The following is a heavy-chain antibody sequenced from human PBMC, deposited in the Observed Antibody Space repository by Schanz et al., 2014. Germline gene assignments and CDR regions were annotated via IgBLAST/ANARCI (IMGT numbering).Heavy chain of an antibody. D-gene: IGHD5-12*01. Sequence: DVHLAESGGGLVQPGGSLRLSCAASGFTLSSYALSWVRQSPGKGLEWVSAINTADTTYYADSVKGRFTVSRDNSKNTVYLHMNSLRDEDTAVYYCAKDMNREATAPESWGQGTLVVVSS. J-gene: IGHJ5*02. V-gene: IGHV3-23*04. CDR2: INTADTT. CDR1: GFTLSSYA. CDR3: AKDMNREATAPES.